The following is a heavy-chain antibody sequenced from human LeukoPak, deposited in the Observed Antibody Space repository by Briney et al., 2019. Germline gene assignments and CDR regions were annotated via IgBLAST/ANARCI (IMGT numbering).Heavy chain of an antibody. J-gene: IGHJ4*02. CDR1: GFTFSSYA. Sequence: GGSLRLSCAASGFTFSSYAMSWVRQAPGKGLEWVSAISGSGGSTYYADSVKGRFTISRDNSKNTLYLQMNSLRAEDTAVHYCAREYYYDSSGYPVYWGQGTLVTVSS. D-gene: IGHD3-22*01. V-gene: IGHV3-23*01. CDR2: ISGSGGST. CDR3: AREYYYDSSGYPVY.